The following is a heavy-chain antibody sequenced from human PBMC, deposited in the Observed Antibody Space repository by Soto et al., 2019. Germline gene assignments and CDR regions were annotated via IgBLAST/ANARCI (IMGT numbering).Heavy chain of an antibody. CDR2: ISWNSGSI. J-gene: IGHJ4*02. Sequence: GGSLRLSCAASGFTFDDYAMHWVRQAPGKGLEWVSGISWNSGSIGYADSVKGRFTISRDNAKNSLYLQMNSLRAEDTALYYRAKDGGDYVSYFDYWGQGTLVTVSS. D-gene: IGHD4-17*01. CDR1: GFTFDDYA. CDR3: AKDGGDYVSYFDY. V-gene: IGHV3-9*01.